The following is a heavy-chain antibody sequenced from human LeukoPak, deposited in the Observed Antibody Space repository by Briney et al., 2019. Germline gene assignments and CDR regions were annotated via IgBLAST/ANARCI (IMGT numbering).Heavy chain of an antibody. D-gene: IGHD2-8*02. CDR2: ISSSSSYI. J-gene: IGHJ5*02. V-gene: IGHV3-21*01. CDR1: GFTFSKYS. Sequence: GGSLRLSXAASGFTFSKYSMNWVRQARGRGLEWVSSISSSSSYIYYADSVSGRFTISIDNAKNSLYLQMNSLRADHTPIYYCLCTGCRPKYNWFDPWGGGPLVTVP. CDR3: LCTGCRPKYNWFDP.